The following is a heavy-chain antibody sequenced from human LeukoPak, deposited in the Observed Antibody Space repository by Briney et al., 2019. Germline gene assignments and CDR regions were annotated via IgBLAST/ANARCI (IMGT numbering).Heavy chain of an antibody. CDR3: ARGSGGYHYDH. V-gene: IGHV4-59*01. D-gene: IGHD3-22*01. CDR2: FFYSGST. Sequence: SETLSLTCTVSGGHISSYYWSWIRQPPGKGLEWIGYFFYSGSTNYNPSLKSRVTISVDTSKNQFSLKLSSVTAADTAVYYCARGSGGYHYDHWGQGTLVTVSS. CDR1: GGHISSYY. J-gene: IGHJ5*02.